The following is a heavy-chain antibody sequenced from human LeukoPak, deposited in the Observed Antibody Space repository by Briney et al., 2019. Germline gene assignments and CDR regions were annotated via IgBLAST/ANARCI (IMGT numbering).Heavy chain of an antibody. Sequence: PSETLSLTCTVSGGSIRSAGYSWFWIRQFPGKGLEWIGYIYYSGSTAYNPSLKSRVSTSLDTSENQFSLNLTSVTAADTAVYFCARDGATGVLDHWGQGTLVTVSS. V-gene: IGHV4-31*03. D-gene: IGHD7-27*01. CDR2: IYYSGST. J-gene: IGHJ1*01. CDR3: ARDGATGVLDH. CDR1: GGSIRSAGYS.